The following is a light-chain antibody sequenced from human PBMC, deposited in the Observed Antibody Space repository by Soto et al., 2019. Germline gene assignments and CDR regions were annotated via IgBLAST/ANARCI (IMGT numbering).Light chain of an antibody. CDR3: QQANSFPLT. J-gene: IGKJ3*01. V-gene: IGKV1-12*01. CDR1: QGISRW. Sequence: DIQMTQLPSSMSASVGDRVTITCRASQGISRWLAWYHQKPGKAPNLLIYSASTLHSGVPSRFSGSGSGTYFXLTXXXXXXXXXGTYYCQQANSFPLTFGPGTKVD. CDR2: SAS.